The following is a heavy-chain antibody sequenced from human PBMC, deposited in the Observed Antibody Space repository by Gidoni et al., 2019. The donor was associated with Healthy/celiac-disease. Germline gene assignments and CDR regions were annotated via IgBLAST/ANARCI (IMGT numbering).Heavy chain of an antibody. J-gene: IGHJ4*02. CDR3: ARDGHYYDSSGYYYGY. D-gene: IGHD3-22*01. CDR1: GYTFTSYA. Sequence: QVQLVQSGAEVKKPGASVKVSCKASGYTFTSYAMHWVRQAPGQRLEWMGWINAGNGNTKYSQKFHGRVTITRDTSASTGYMELSSLRSEDTAVYYCARDGHYYDSSGYYYGYWCQGTLVTVSS. V-gene: IGHV1-3*01. CDR2: INAGNGNT.